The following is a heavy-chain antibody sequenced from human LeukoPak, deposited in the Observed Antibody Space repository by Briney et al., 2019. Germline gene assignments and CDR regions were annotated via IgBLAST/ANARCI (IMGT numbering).Heavy chain of an antibody. Sequence: PGVSLRLSCAASGFTVITNDMTWARQPPGRGLEWVSVLNSDGNTKYADSVQGRFTISRDNSKNTLYLEMNSLSPDDTAVYYCARDVEPLAANTLAYWGQGTLVTVSS. CDR1: GFTVITND. D-gene: IGHD1-14*01. CDR3: ARDVEPLAANTLAY. CDR2: LNSDGNT. V-gene: IGHV3-53*01. J-gene: IGHJ4*02.